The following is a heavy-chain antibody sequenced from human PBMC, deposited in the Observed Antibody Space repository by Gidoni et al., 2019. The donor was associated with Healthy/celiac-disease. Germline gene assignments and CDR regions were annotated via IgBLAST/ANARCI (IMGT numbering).Heavy chain of an antibody. CDR2: IKSKTDGGTT. CDR1: GFTFSNAW. V-gene: IGHV3-15*01. CDR3: FTDFENPYNWFDP. Sequence: EVQLVESGGGLVKPGGSLRLSCAASGFTFSNAWMSWVLQAPGKGLEWVGRIKSKTDGGTTDYAAPVKGRCTISRDDSKNTLYLQMNSLKTEDTAVYYCFTDFENPYNWFDPWGQGTLVTVSS. J-gene: IGHJ5*02.